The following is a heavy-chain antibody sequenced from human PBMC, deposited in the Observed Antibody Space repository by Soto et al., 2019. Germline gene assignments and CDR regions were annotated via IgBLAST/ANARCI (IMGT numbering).Heavy chain of an antibody. J-gene: IGHJ3*02. CDR2: IYQSGST. CDR3: ARELLFYDSDGFSWDDAFDI. CDR1: GGSISSYY. D-gene: IGHD3-22*01. Sequence: SETLSLTCTVSGGSISSYYWSWIRQPPGKGLEWIGFIYQSGSTYYNPSLKSRVTMSLDRPKNQFSLKLSSVTAADTAVYYCARELLFYDSDGFSWDDAFDIWGQGTMVTVSS. V-gene: IGHV4-59*12.